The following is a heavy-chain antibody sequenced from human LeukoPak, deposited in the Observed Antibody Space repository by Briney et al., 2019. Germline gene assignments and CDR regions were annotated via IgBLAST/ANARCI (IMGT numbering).Heavy chain of an antibody. CDR3: ARRRQALKGYSAFTAMVTFWFDP. V-gene: IGHV5-51*01. D-gene: IGHD5-18*01. CDR2: IYPGDSDT. J-gene: IGHJ5*02. Sequence: GESLKISCEGSGYSFTNYWIGWVRQMPGKGLEWMGIIYPGDSDTRYSPSFQGQVTISADKSISTAYLQWSSLKASDTAMYYCARRRQALKGYSAFTAMVTFWFDPWGQGTLVTVSS. CDR1: GYSFTNYW.